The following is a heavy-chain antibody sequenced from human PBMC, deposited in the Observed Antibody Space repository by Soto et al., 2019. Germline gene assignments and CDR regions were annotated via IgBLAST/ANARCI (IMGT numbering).Heavy chain of an antibody. D-gene: IGHD6-13*01. V-gene: IGHV3-30*18. J-gene: IGHJ6*02. Sequence: HPGGSLRLACAASGFTFSSYGMHWVRQAPGKGLEWVAVISYDGSNKYYADSVKGRFTISRDNSKNTLYLQMNSLRAEDTAVYYCAKDPVAAAGTGHYYGMDVWGQGTTVTVSS. CDR3: AKDPVAAAGTGHYYGMDV. CDR1: GFTFSSYG. CDR2: ISYDGSNK.